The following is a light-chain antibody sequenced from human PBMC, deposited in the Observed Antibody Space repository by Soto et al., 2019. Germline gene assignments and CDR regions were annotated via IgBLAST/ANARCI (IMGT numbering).Light chain of an antibody. Sequence: EIVLTQSPGTLSLSPGERATLSCRASRYTNGRYVAWYQQRPGLAPRLLIHGASNRATGIPDRFSGSGSGTDFTLTISRLEPEDFAVYYCQQYGGSPRTFGQGTKVDIK. CDR1: RYTNGRY. J-gene: IGKJ1*01. V-gene: IGKV3-20*01. CDR2: GAS. CDR3: QQYGGSPRT.